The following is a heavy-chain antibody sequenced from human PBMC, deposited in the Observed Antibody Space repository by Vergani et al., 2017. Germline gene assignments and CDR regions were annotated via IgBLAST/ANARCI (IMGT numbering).Heavy chain of an antibody. CDR3: ARHSPGSIAVAGYAFDI. V-gene: IGHV5-10-1*01. CDR2: IDPSDSYT. CDR1: GYSFTSYW. Sequence: EVQLVQSGAEVNKPGESLRISCKGSGYSFTSYWISWVRQMPGKGLEWMGRIDPSDSYTNYSPSFQGHVTISAHKSISTAYLQWSSLKASDTAMYYCARHSPGSIAVAGYAFDIWGQGTMVTVSS. J-gene: IGHJ3*02. D-gene: IGHD6-19*01.